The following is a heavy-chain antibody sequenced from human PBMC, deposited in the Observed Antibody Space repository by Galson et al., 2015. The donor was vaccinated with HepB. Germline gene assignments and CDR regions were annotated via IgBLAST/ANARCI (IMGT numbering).Heavy chain of an antibody. V-gene: IGHV2-5*02. CDR2: IYWDGDE. Sequence: PALVKPTQPLTLTCTFSGFSLSTSGVGVGWIRQPPEKALEWLAVIYWDGDERYSPSLKSRLTITKDTSKNQVVLTMTNMDPVDTATYYCAHITVTTSADYWGQGTLVTVSS. J-gene: IGHJ4*02. D-gene: IGHD4-17*01. CDR3: AHITVTTSADY. CDR1: GFSLSTSGVG.